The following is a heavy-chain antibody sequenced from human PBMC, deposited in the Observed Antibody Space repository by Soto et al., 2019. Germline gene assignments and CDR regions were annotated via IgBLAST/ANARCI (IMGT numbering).Heavy chain of an antibody. Sequence: GASVKVSCKASGYTFTSYGISWVRQAPGQGLEWMGWISAYNGNTNYAQKLQGRVTMTTDTSTSTAYMELRSLRSDDTAVYYCAKSTIFGVVPSFDPWGQGTLVTSPQ. CDR1: GYTFTSYG. D-gene: IGHD3-3*01. V-gene: IGHV1-18*01. CDR2: ISAYNGNT. CDR3: AKSTIFGVVPSFDP. J-gene: IGHJ5*02.